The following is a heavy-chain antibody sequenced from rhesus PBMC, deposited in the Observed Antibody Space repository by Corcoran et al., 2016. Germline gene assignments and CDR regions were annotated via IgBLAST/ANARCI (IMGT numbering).Heavy chain of an antibody. CDR2: INPYNGNQ. CDR1: GYTFTDYY. D-gene: IGHD3-28*01. J-gene: IGHJ4*01. V-gene: IGHV1S2*01. CDR3: AREETFTMIVVITPRFDY. Sequence: QVQLVQSGAEVKKPGSSVKVSCKASGYTFTDYYMHWVRQAPRQWLECMEWINPYNGNQKYAQKVQGRVTMTRDTSTSTSYMELSSLRSEDTAVYYCAREETFTMIVVITPRFDYWGQGVLVSVSS.